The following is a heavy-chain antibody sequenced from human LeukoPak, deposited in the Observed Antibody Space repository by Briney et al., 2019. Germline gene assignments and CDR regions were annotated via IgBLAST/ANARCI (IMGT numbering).Heavy chain of an antibody. CDR3: ARFERWTGTVYLDY. CDR2: ISAYNGNT. J-gene: IGHJ4*02. D-gene: IGHD3/OR15-3a*01. V-gene: IGHV1-18*01. Sequence: ASVKVSCTASGYTFTSYGISWVRQAPGQGLEWMGWISAYNGNTNYAQKLQGRVTMTTDTSTSTAYMELRSLRSDDTAVYYCARFERWTGTVYLDYWGQGTLVTVSS. CDR1: GYTFTSYG.